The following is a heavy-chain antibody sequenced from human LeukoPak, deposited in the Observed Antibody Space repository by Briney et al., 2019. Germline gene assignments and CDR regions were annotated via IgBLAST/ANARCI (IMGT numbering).Heavy chain of an antibody. CDR1: GYSFASYW. Sequence: GESLKISCKGSGYSFASYWIGWVRQMPGKGLEWMGLIYPGDSDTRYSPSFQGQVTISADKSISTAYLQWSSLKASDTAMYYCARREGITGTTKWFDPWGQGTLVTVSS. D-gene: IGHD1-7*01. J-gene: IGHJ5*02. V-gene: IGHV5-51*01. CDR2: IYPGDSDT. CDR3: ARREGITGTTKWFDP.